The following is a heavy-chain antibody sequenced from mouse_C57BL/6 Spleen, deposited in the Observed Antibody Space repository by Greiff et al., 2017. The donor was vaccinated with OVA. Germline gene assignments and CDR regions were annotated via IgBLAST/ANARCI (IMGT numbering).Heavy chain of an antibody. J-gene: IGHJ2*01. CDR2: IDPENGDT. CDR1: GFNIKDDY. Sequence: EVKLQESGAELVRPGASVKLSCTASGFNIKDDYMHWVKQRPEQGLEWIGWIDPENGDTEYASKFQGKATITADTSSNTAYLQLSSLTSEDTAVYYCTTYGYDGGEDYWGQGTTLTVSS. V-gene: IGHV14-4*01. D-gene: IGHD2-3*01. CDR3: TTYGYDGGEDY.